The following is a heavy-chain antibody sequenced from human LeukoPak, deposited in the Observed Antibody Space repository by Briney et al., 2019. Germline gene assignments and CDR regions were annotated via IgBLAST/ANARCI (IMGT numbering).Heavy chain of an antibody. Sequence: GRSLRLSCAASGFTSSSYGMHWVRQAPGKGLEWVAVISYGGSNKYYADSVKGRFTISRDNSKNTLYLQMNSLRAEDTAVYYCAKDLGVRYFDWLIPGSDYWGQGTLVTVSS. CDR3: AKDLGVRYFDWLIPGSDY. J-gene: IGHJ4*02. CDR2: ISYGGSNK. CDR1: GFTSSSYG. D-gene: IGHD3-9*01. V-gene: IGHV3-30*18.